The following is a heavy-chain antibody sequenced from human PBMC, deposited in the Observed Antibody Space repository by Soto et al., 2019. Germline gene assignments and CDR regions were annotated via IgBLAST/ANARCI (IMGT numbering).Heavy chain of an antibody. CDR1: GESLSGYY. D-gene: IGHD1-1*01. J-gene: IGHJ6*02. CDR2: INYSGNT. Sequence: QVQIQQWGAGLLKPSETLSLTCAVYGESLSGYYGNWIRQTPGKGLEWIGEINYSGNTNYNPALKSRVTISIDTSKKQFSLKLSSVTAADTAVYYCARTRNLDVWGQGTTVIVSS. CDR3: ARTRNLDV. V-gene: IGHV4-34*01.